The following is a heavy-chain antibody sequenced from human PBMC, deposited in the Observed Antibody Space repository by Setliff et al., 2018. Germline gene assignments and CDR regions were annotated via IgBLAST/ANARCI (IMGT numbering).Heavy chain of an antibody. CDR3: ARDGGNGYGVDAYAGGGFDI. J-gene: IGHJ3*02. D-gene: IGHD5-18*01. CDR2: IYHSGSA. CDR1: GYSISSDHY. Sequence: SETLSLTCAVSGYSISSDHYWGWIRQPPGKGLEWIGSIYHSGSAYYNPSLKSRVTIPVDTSKNQFSLKLSSVTAADRAVYYCARDGGNGYGVDAYAGGGFDIWGQGTMVTVSS. V-gene: IGHV4-38-2*02.